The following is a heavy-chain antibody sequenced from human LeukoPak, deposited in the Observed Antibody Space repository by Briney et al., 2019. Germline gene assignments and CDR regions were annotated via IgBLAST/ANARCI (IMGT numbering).Heavy chain of an antibody. D-gene: IGHD2/OR15-2a*01. V-gene: IGHV4-39*07. CDR3: ARGRGIFYVVGIGRPEYFDY. CDR2: INHSGST. J-gene: IGHJ4*02. CDR1: GGSISSGDYY. Sequence: PSETLSLTCTVSGGSISSGDYYWSWIRQPPGKGLEWIGEINHSGSTNYNPSLKSRVTISVDTSKNQFSLKLSSVTAADTAVYYCARGRGIFYVVGIGRPEYFDYWGQGTLVTVSS.